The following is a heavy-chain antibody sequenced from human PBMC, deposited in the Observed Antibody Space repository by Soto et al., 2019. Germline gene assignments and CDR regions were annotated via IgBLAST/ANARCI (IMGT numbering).Heavy chain of an antibody. CDR2: IYYSGST. CDR3: RGLGGRKATYSYYTMTA. V-gene: IGHV4-59*08. CDR1: GGSISSYY. D-gene: IGHD3-10*01. Sequence: QVQLQESGPGLVKPSETLSLTCTVSGGSISSYYWSWIRQPPGKGLEWIGYIYYSGSTNYNPSLRGEAPIPLTPAKTRSSLRRSPGPAATTAVYSGRGLGGRKATYSYYTMTAWGKGT. J-gene: IGHJ6*03.